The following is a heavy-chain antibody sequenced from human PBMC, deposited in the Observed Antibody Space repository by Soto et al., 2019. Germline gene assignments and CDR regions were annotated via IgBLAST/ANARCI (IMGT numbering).Heavy chain of an antibody. D-gene: IGHD6-6*01. CDR2: INWNGGST. CDR1: GFTFDDYG. V-gene: IGHV3-20*01. Sequence: GGSLRLSCAASGFTFDDYGMSWVRQAPGKGLEWVSGINWNGGSTGYADSVKGRFTISRDNAKNSLYLQMNSLRAEDTALYHCARWSSSSDWFDPWGQGTLVTVS. J-gene: IGHJ5*02. CDR3: ARWSSSSDWFDP.